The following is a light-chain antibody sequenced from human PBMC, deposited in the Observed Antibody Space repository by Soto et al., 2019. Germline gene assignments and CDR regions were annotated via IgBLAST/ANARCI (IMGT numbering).Light chain of an antibody. CDR3: QQFSNYLT. CDR1: QGISSA. CDR2: DAS. Sequence: AVQLTQSPCSLSASVGDRVTFTCRASQGISSALAWYQQKPGKAPKLLIYDASNLKTGVPSRFSGSGAGTDFSLTISSLQAEDFATYYCQQFSNYLTFGQGTRLEIK. V-gene: IGKV1D-13*01. J-gene: IGKJ5*01.